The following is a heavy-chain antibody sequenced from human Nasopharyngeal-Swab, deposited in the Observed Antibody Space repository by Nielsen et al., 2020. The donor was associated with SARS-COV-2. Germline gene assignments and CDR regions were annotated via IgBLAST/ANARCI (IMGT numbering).Heavy chain of an antibody. CDR1: GGSISSSSYY. CDR3: ASQPSNWFDP. V-gene: IGHV4-39*01. J-gene: IGHJ5*02. CDR2: IYYSGST. Sequence: SETLSLTCTVSGGSISSSSYYWGWIRQPPGKGLEWIGSIYYSGSTYYNPSLKSRVTISVDTSKNQFSLKLSSVTAADTAVYYCASQPSNWFDPWGQGTLVTVPS.